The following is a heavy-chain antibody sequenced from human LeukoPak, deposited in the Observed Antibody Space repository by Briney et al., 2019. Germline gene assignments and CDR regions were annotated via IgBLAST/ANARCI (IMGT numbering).Heavy chain of an antibody. CDR3: ARLRLMSDAITYHAFDI. CDR1: GGSITNHY. J-gene: IGHJ3*02. V-gene: IGHV4-59*11. CDR2: INYSGDI. Sequence: PSETLSLTCTVFGGSITNHYWSWVRQTPGKGLEYIAYINYSGDINYNPSLQSRVAIPIDTSKNQFSLRLSFVTAADTAEYYCARLRLMSDAITYHAFDIWGQGTMLTVSS. D-gene: IGHD2-2*02.